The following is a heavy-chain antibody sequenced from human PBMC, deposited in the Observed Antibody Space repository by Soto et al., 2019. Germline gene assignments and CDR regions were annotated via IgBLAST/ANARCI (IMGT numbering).Heavy chain of an antibody. J-gene: IGHJ5*02. D-gene: IGHD6-13*01. CDR1: GDSFSINIAA. CDR2: TYYRSKWYN. V-gene: IGHV6-1*01. Sequence: PSQTLSLTCVISGDSFSINIAAWNWIRQSPSRGLEWLGRTYYRSKWYNDYAVSVKSRITINPDTSKNQFSLQLNSVTPEDTAVYYCARSIAAAGTSALDPWGQGTLVTVSS. CDR3: ARSIAAAGTSALDP.